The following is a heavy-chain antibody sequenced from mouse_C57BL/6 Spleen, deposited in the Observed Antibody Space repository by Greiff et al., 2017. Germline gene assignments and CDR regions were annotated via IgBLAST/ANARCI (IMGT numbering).Heavy chain of an antibody. CDR1: GFTFSDYY. D-gene: IGHD1-1*01. J-gene: IGHJ4*01. Sequence: EVQVVESEGGLVQPGSSMKLSCTASGFTFSDYYMAWVRQVPEKGLEWVANINYDGSSTYYLDSLKSRFIISRDNAKNILYLQMSSLKSEDTATYYCARDSFYAMDYWGQGTSVIVSS. CDR2: INYDGSST. V-gene: IGHV5-16*01. CDR3: ARDSFYAMDY.